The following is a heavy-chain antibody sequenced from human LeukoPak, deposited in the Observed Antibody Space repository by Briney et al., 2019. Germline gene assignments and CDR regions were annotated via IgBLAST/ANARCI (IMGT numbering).Heavy chain of an antibody. CDR2: IYHSGST. D-gene: IGHD3-22*01. J-gene: IGHJ5*02. CDR3: ARQYYYDSSGYSAYNWFDP. V-gene: IGHV4-30-2*01. Sequence: SETLSLTCAVSGDSISSGGYSWSWIRQPPGKGLEWIEYIYHSGSTYYNPSLKSRVTLSVDRSKNQFSLKLSSVTAADTAVYYCARQYYYDSSGYSAYNWFDPWGQGTLVTVSS. CDR1: GDSISSGGYS.